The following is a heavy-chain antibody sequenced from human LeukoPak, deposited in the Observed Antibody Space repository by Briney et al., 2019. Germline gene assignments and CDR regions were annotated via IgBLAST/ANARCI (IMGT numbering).Heavy chain of an antibody. D-gene: IGHD6-19*01. Sequence: ASVKVSCTASGYTFTSYGISWVRQAPGQGLEWMGWISAYNGNTNYAQKFQGRVTMTRDTSISTAYMELSRLRSDDTAVYYCARDNGYSSGWYLYFDYWGQGTLVTVSS. V-gene: IGHV1-18*01. CDR1: GYTFTSYG. J-gene: IGHJ4*02. CDR3: ARDNGYSSGWYLYFDY. CDR2: ISAYNGNT.